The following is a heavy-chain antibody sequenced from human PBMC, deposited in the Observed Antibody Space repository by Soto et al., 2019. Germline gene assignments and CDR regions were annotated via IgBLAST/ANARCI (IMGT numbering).Heavy chain of an antibody. Sequence: SETLSLTCTVSGGSISSSSYYWGWIRQPPGKGLEWIGSIYYSGSTYYNPSLKSRVTISVDTSKNQFSLKLSSVTATDTAVYYCARVRCSSTSCSQERYYYYGMDVWGQGTTVTVSS. CDR2: IYYSGST. CDR3: ARVRCSSTSCSQERYYYYGMDV. CDR1: GGSISSSSYY. V-gene: IGHV4-39*01. J-gene: IGHJ6*02. D-gene: IGHD2-2*01.